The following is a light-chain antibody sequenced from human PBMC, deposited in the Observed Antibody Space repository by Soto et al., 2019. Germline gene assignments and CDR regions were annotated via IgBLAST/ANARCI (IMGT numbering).Light chain of an antibody. V-gene: IGLV2-14*01. CDR3: SSYTSSSTEV. J-gene: IGLJ2*01. CDR1: SSDVGGYNY. Sequence: QSVLTQPASVSGSPGQSITISCTGTSSDVGGYNYVSWYQQHPGKAPKLMIYEVSNRPSGVSNRLSGSKSGNTASLTISGLQAEDEDYYYCSSYTSSSTEVFGGGTKVTVL. CDR2: EVS.